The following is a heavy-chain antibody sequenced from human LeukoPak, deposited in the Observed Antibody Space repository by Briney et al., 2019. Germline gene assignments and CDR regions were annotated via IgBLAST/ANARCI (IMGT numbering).Heavy chain of an antibody. Sequence: ASVKVSCKASGYTFTSYDINWVRQAPGQGLEWMGIINPSGGSTSYAQKFQGRVTMTRDTSTSTVYMELSSLRSEDTAVYYCARGPKLLIDPLRYDYWGQGTLVTVSS. CDR1: GYTFTSYD. D-gene: IGHD3-22*01. J-gene: IGHJ4*02. CDR2: INPSGGST. V-gene: IGHV1-46*01. CDR3: ARGPKLLIDPLRYDY.